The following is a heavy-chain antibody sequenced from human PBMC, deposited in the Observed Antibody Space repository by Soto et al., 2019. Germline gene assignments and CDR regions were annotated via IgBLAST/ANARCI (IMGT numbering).Heavy chain of an antibody. CDR2: INAGNGNT. CDR1: GYTFTSYA. Sequence: ASVKVSCKASGYTFTSYAMHWVRQAPGQRLEWMGWINAGNGNTKYSQKFQGRVTITRDTSASTAYMELSSLRSEDTAVYYCALCSSPGRYYYGMDVWGQGTTVTVSS. CDR3: ALCSSPGRYYYGMDV. D-gene: IGHD2-15*01. J-gene: IGHJ6*02. V-gene: IGHV1-3*01.